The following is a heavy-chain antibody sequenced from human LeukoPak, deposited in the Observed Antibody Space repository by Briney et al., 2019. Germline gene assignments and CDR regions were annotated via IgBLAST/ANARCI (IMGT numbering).Heavy chain of an antibody. CDR1: GFTFSRNS. J-gene: IGHJ4*02. V-gene: IGHV4-34*01. CDR2: INHSGST. CDR3: ARLFAGGATPDPHTYYFDY. D-gene: IGHD1-26*01. Sequence: GSLRLSCAVSGFTFSRNSMNWIRQPPGKGLEWIGEINHSGSTNYNPSLKSRVTISVDTSKNQFSLKLSSVTAADTAVYYCARLFAGGATPDPHTYYFDYWGQGTLVTVSS.